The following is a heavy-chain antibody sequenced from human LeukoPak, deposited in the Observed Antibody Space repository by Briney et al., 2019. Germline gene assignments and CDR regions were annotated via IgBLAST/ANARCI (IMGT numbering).Heavy chain of an antibody. J-gene: IGHJ4*02. V-gene: IGHV3-21*01. CDR3: ARDSLVGSTTPVFDY. D-gene: IGHD1-26*01. Sequence: PGRSLRLSCAASRFTFRTYSMNWVRQAPGKGLEWVSSIDSTSTYIYYADSVKGRFTISRDNAKNSLYLQMHSLRAEDTAVYYCARDSLVGSTTPVFDYWGQGTLVTVSS. CDR2: IDSTSTYI. CDR1: RFTFRTYS.